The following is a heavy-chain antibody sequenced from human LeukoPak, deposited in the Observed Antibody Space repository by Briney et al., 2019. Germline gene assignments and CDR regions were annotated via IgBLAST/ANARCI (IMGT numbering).Heavy chain of an antibody. D-gene: IGHD3-16*02. V-gene: IGHV4-59*01. Sequence: SETLSLTCTVSGGSISSYYWSWIRQPPGKGLEWIGYIYYSGSTNYNPSLKSRVTISVDTSKNQFSLKLSSVTAADTAVYYCASHYGYVWGSYRNWGQGTLVTVSS. J-gene: IGHJ4*02. CDR2: IYYSGST. CDR3: ASHYGYVWGSYRN. CDR1: GGSISSYY.